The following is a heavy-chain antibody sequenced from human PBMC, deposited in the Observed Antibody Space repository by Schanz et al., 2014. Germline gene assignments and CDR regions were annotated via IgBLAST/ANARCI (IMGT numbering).Heavy chain of an antibody. CDR1: GFTFSDSW. CDR3: ARDGDFDY. J-gene: IGHJ4*02. CDR2: INGNGGIT. Sequence: EVQLVESGGGLVRPGGSLRLSCAASGFTFSDSWMHWVRQAPGKGLVWVSAINGNGGITYYADPVKGRFTISRDNSKNTLYLQMKSLRVEDTAVYYCARDGDFDYWGQGSLVTVSS. V-gene: IGHV3-23*04.